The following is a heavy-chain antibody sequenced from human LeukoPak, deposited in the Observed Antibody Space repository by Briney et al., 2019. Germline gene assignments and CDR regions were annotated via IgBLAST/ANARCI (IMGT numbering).Heavy chain of an antibody. CDR3: ARERGEGIAAAIDY. Sequence: GASVKVSCKASGYTFTGYYMHWVRQAPGQGLEWMGWINPNSGGTNYAQKLQGRVTMTTDTSTSTAYMELRSLRSDDTAVYYCARERGEGIAAAIDYWGQGTLVTVSS. CDR1: GYTFTGYY. D-gene: IGHD6-13*01. V-gene: IGHV1-2*02. CDR2: INPNSGGT. J-gene: IGHJ4*02.